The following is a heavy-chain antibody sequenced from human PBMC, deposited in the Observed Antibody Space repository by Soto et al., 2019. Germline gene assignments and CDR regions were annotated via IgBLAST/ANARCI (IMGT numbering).Heavy chain of an antibody. D-gene: IGHD3-22*01. J-gene: IGHJ4*02. CDR1: GGTFSSYA. CDR2: IIPIFGTA. V-gene: IGHV1-69*13. Sequence: GASVKVSCKASGGTFSSYAISWVRQAPGQGLEWMGGIIPIFGTANYAQKFQGRVTITADESTSTAYMELSSLRSEDTAVYYCARVNKGVYYDSSGYYPALDYWGQGTLVTVS. CDR3: ARVNKGVYYDSSGYYPALDY.